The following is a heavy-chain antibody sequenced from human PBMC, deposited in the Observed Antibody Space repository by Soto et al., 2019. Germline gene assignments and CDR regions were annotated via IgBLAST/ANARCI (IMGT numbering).Heavy chain of an antibody. CDR3: DKRGVPHSTSNADFYAH. CDR2: ISVSVGST. J-gene: IGHJ4*02. D-gene: IGHD2-2*01. CDR1: GFTFAPST. V-gene: IGHV3-23*01. Sequence: GGSLRLSCGVSGFTFAPSTMSWVRQSPGKGLEWVSTISVSVGSTYSADSVQGRFTVSSDISDNTLFLRMTSLTAEDTAVYFYDKRGVPHSTSNADFYAHWGRGAXVTVSS.